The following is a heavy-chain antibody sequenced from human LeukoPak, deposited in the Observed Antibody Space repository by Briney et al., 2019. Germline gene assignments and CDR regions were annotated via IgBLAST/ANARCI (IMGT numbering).Heavy chain of an antibody. CDR2: ISYHGSNI. Sequence: GESLRLSCAVSGFTFSSYAMHWVRQAPGKGLEWVAVISYHGSNIYYEDSVKGRFTISRDNSKNTLYLQMNSLRAEDTAVYYCAKDRWFFFDYWGQGTLVTVSS. CDR3: AKDRWFFFDY. J-gene: IGHJ4*02. D-gene: IGHD3-10*01. CDR1: GFTFSSYA. V-gene: IGHV3-30*07.